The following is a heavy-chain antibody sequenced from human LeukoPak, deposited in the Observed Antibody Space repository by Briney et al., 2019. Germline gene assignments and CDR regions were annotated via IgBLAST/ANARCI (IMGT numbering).Heavy chain of an antibody. Sequence: GASVKVSCKASGYTFTSYAMHWVRQAPGQRLEWMGWINAGNGNTKYSQKFQGRVTITRDTSASTAYMELSSLRSEDTAVYYCARESGGGYSYGLGFDYWGQGTLVTVSS. CDR1: GYTFTSYA. CDR2: INAGNGNT. D-gene: IGHD5-18*01. V-gene: IGHV1-3*01. CDR3: ARESGGGYSYGLGFDY. J-gene: IGHJ4*02.